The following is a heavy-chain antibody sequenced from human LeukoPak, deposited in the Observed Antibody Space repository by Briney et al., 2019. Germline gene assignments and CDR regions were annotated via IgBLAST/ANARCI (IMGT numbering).Heavy chain of an antibody. V-gene: IGHV1-69*05. J-gene: IGHJ5*02. D-gene: IGHD1-7*01. CDR1: GGTFSSYA. CDR3: ARPRGNYGSNNWFDP. Sequence: SVKVSCKASGGTFSSYAISWVRQAPGQGLEWMGGIIPIFGTANYAQKFQGRVTITTGESTSTAYMELSSLRSEDTAVYYCARPRGNYGSNNWFDPWGQGTLVTVSS. CDR2: IIPIFGTA.